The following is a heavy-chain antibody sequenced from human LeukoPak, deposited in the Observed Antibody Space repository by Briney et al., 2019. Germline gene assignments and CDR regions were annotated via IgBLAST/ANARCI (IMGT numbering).Heavy chain of an antibody. D-gene: IGHD3-22*01. J-gene: IGHJ3*02. CDR3: ARGRLTMIIVGGADAFDI. V-gene: IGHV1-69*13. CDR1: GGTFSSYA. Sequence: SVKVSCKASGGTFSSYAISWVRQAPGQGLEWMGGIIPIFGTANYAQKFQGRVTITADESTSTAYMELSSLRSEDTAVYYCARGRLTMIIVGGADAFDIWGQGTMVTVSS. CDR2: IIPIFGTA.